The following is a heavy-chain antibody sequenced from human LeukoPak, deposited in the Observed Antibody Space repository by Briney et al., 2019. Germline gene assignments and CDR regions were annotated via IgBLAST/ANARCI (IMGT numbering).Heavy chain of an antibody. CDR1: GFTFSSYS. CDR2: INSDGSST. D-gene: IGHD6-25*01. CDR3: AAAPPNYYYMDV. J-gene: IGHJ6*03. Sequence: GGSLRLSCAASGFTFSSYSMNWVRQAPGKGLVWVSHINSDGSSTSYADSVKGRFTISRDNAKNTLYLQMNSLRAEDTAVYYCAAAPPNYYYMDVWGKGTTVTISS. V-gene: IGHV3-74*01.